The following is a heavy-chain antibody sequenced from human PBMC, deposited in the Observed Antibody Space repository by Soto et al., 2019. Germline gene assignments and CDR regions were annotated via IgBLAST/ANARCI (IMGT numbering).Heavy chain of an antibody. J-gene: IGHJ5*02. CDR2: ISGSGGST. CDR3: AKGRLELQNWFDP. D-gene: IGHD1-7*01. Sequence: EVQLLESGGGLVQPGGSLRLSCAASGFTFSSYAMSWVRQAPGNGLEWVSAISGSGGSTYYADSVKGRFTISRDNSKNTLYLQMNSLRAEDTAVSYCAKGRLELQNWFDPWGQGTLVTVSS. V-gene: IGHV3-23*01. CDR1: GFTFSSYA.